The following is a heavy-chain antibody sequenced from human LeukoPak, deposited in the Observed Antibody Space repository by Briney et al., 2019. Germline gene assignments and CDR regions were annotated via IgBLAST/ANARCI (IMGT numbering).Heavy chain of an antibody. CDR2: IIPIFGTA. D-gene: IGHD3-16*02. CDR1: GGTFSSYA. J-gene: IGHJ4*02. Sequence: GASVKVSCKASGGTFSSYAISWVRQAPGQGLEWMGGIIPIFGTANYAQKFQGRVTITADESTSTAYMELCSLRSEDTAVYYCARTIVPGAHGDLVYWGQGTLVTVSS. V-gene: IGHV1-69*13. CDR3: ARTIVPGAHGDLVY.